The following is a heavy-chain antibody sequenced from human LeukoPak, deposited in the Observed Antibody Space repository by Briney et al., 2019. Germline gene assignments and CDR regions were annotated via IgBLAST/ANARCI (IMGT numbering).Heavy chain of an antibody. D-gene: IGHD6-19*01. CDR3: ARHRPISSGWYDY. V-gene: IGHV1-2*02. J-gene: IGHJ4*02. CDR2: INPNSGGT. CDR1: GYTFTGYY. Sequence: ASVKVSCKASGYTFTGYYMHWVRQAPGQGLEWMGWINPNSGGTNYAQKFQGRVTMTRDTSISTAYMELSRLRSDDTAVYYCARHRPISSGWYDYWSQGTLVTVSS.